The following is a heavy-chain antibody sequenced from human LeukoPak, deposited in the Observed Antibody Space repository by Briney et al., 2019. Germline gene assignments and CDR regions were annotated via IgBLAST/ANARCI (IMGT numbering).Heavy chain of an antibody. CDR1: GFTFSDYA. CDR3: AKRAVAIAATSWFDY. CDR2: ISGSGDST. V-gene: IGHV3-23*01. J-gene: IGHJ5*01. D-gene: IGHD2-15*01. Sequence: PGGSLRLSCAASGFTFSDYATSWVRQAPGKGLEWVSEISGSGDSTFYADSVKGRFTISRDNSKNTLYLQMNSLRAEDTAVYYCAKRAVAIAATSWFDYWGQGTLVTVSS.